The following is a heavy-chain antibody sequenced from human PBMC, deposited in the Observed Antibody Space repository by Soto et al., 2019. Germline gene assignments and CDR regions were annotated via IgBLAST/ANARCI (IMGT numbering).Heavy chain of an antibody. CDR2: ISGSGGST. CDR3: AKGADSGSKYYFDY. J-gene: IGHJ4*02. Sequence: HPGGSLRLSCAASGFTFSSYAMTWVRQAPGKGLEWVSGISGSGGSTYYADSVKGRFTISRDNSKNTLYLQMNSLRAEDTALYYCAKGADSGSKYYFDYWGQGTLVTVSS. CDR1: GFTFSSYA. V-gene: IGHV3-23*01. D-gene: IGHD1-26*01.